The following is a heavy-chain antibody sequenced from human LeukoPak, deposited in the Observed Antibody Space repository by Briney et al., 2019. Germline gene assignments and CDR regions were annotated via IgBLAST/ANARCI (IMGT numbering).Heavy chain of an antibody. V-gene: IGHV3-30-3*01. Sequence: GSLRLSCAASGFTFSSYAMHWVRQAPGKGLEGVAVISYDGSNKYYADSVKGRFTISRDNSKNTLYLQMNSLRAEDTAVYYCARALRVWTLFDGADYWGQGTLVTVSS. CDR2: ISYDGSNK. CDR1: GFTFSSYA. CDR3: ARALRVWTLFDGADY. J-gene: IGHJ4*02. D-gene: IGHD4/OR15-4a*01.